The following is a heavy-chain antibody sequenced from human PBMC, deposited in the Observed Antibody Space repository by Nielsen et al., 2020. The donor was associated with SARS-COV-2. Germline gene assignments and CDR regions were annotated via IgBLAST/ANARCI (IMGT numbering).Heavy chain of an antibody. CDR2: ISWNSGSI. CDR1: GFTFDDYA. J-gene: IGHJ1*01. Sequence: SLKISCAASGFTFDDYAMHWVRQAPGKGLEWVSGISWNSGSIGYADSVKGRFTISRDNAKNSLYLQMNSLRAEDTALYYCAKMSPPGIAVGTAEYFQHWGQGTLVTVSS. V-gene: IGHV3-9*01. D-gene: IGHD6-19*01. CDR3: AKMSPPGIAVGTAEYFQH.